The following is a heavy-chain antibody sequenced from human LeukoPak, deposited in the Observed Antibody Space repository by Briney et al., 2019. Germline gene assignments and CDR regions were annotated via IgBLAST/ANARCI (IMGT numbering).Heavy chain of an antibody. CDR3: AKDAIVGATRSFDP. V-gene: IGHV3-23*01. D-gene: IGHD1-26*01. Sequence: PGGSLRLSCAASGFIFSNYAMSWVRQAPGRGLEWVSAISGIGGSTYYADSVKGRFTISRNNSKNTLYLQMNSLRAEDTAVYYCAKDAIVGATRSFDPWGQGTMVTASS. J-gene: IGHJ5*02. CDR2: ISGIGGST. CDR1: GFIFSNYA.